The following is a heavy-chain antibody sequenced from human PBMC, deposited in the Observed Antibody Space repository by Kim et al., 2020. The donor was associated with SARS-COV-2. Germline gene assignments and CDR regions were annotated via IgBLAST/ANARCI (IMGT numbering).Heavy chain of an antibody. V-gene: IGHV4-39*01. J-gene: IGHJ3*02. CDR2: IYYSGTT. D-gene: IGHD6-19*01. CDR1: SDSIISTTYY. CDR3: ARLYSNGWYFDI. Sequence: SETLSLTCAVSSDSIISTTYYWAWIRQPPGRGLEWIGSIYYSGTTYYNPSLKSRVTISVDTSKSLFSLKLSSVTAADTAVYYCARLYSNGWYFDIWGQGTMVAVSS.